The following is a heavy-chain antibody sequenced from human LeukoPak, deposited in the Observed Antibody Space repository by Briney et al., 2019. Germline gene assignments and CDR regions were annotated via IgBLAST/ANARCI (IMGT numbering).Heavy chain of an antibody. CDR2: IDPSDSYT. J-gene: IGHJ4*02. V-gene: IGHV5-10-1*01. CDR3: ARLWFGELLDPN. Sequence: GESLKISCKGSGYSFTSCWISWMRQMPGKGLEWMGRIDPSDSYTNYSPSFQGHVTISADKSISTAYLQWSSLKASDTAMYYCARLWFGELLDPNWGQGTLVTVSS. D-gene: IGHD3-10*01. CDR1: GYSFTSCW.